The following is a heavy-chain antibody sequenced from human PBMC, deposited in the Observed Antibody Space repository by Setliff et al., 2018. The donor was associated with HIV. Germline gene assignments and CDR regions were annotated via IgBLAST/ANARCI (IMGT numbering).Heavy chain of an antibody. J-gene: IGHJ3*02. V-gene: IGHV3-21*01. D-gene: IGHD3-10*01. Sequence: GGSLRLSCAASGFTLSSYSMNWVRQAPGKGLEWVSSISSSSSYIYYADSVKGRFTISRDNAKNSLYLQMNSLRAEDTAVYYCAREYYYGSGSYGADAFDIWGQGTMVTVSS. CDR2: ISSSSSYI. CDR1: GFTLSSYS. CDR3: AREYYYGSGSYGADAFDI.